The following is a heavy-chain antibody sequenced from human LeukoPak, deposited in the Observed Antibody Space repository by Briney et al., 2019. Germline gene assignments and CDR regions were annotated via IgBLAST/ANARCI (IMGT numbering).Heavy chain of an antibody. CDR3: ARVTILTGSYYYYYMDV. Sequence: SETLSLTCTVSGGSISSYYWSWIRQPAGKGLEWIGRIYTSGSTNYNPSLKSRVTMSVDTSKNQFSLKLSSVTAADTAVYYCARVTILTGSYYYYYMDVWGKGTTVTVSS. D-gene: IGHD3-9*01. J-gene: IGHJ6*03. CDR2: IYTSGST. V-gene: IGHV4-4*07. CDR1: GGSISSYY.